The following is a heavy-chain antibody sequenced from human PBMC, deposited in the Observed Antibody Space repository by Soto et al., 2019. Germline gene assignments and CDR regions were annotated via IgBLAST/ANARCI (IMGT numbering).Heavy chain of an antibody. V-gene: IGHV3-20*04. CDR1: GFGLDEYG. Sequence: EVYLVASGGGVVRPGGSLRLSCAASGFGLDEYGMSWVRPGPGKGLEWVSGINRHGDSTGYADSVKGRFTISRDNAKNSLYLEMNGLKAEDTAFYYCARDHRWGYEYGDYGDSWGQGTLVTVSS. J-gene: IGHJ4*02. D-gene: IGHD4-17*01. CDR2: INRHGDST. CDR3: ARDHRWGYEYGDYGDS.